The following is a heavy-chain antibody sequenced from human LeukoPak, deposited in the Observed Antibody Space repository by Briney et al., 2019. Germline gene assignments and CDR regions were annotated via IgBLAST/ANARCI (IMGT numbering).Heavy chain of an antibody. CDR2: ISYDGSNK. Sequence: GGSLRLSCAASGFTFSSYAMHWVRQAPGKGLEWVAVISYDGSNKYYADSVKGRFTISRDNSKNTLYLQMNSLRAEDTAVYYCASFTMIVVETVPGLHWGQGTLVTVSS. D-gene: IGHD3-22*01. CDR1: GFTFSSYA. V-gene: IGHV3-30*04. J-gene: IGHJ4*02. CDR3: ASFTMIVVETVPGLH.